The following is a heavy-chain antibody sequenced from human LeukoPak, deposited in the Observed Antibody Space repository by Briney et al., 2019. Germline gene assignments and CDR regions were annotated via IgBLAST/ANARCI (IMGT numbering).Heavy chain of an antibody. J-gene: IGHJ5*02. CDR2: IYYSGST. Sequence: SETLSLTCTVSGGSISSSSYYWGWIRQPPGKGLEWIGSIYYSGSTYYNPSLKSRVTISVDTSKNQFSLKLSSVTAADTAVYYCARGRGYDFNWFDPWGQGTLVTVSS. V-gene: IGHV4-39*07. CDR1: GGSISSSSYY. CDR3: ARGRGYDFNWFDP. D-gene: IGHD5-12*01.